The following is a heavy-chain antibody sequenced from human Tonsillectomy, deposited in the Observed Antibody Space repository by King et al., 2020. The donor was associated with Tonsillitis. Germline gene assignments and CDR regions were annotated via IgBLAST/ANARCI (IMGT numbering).Heavy chain of an antibody. CDR3: ARDSHDYGDFVGFDY. Sequence: VQLVESGAEVKKPGASVKVSCKASGYTFTTYGISWVRQAPGQGLEWMGWISTYNGNTNYAQNLQGRVTMTTDTSTTTAYMELRSLRSDDTAVYYCARDSHDYGDFVGFDYWGQGTLVTVSS. V-gene: IGHV1-18*04. CDR2: ISTYNGNT. J-gene: IGHJ4*02. D-gene: IGHD4-17*01. CDR1: GYTFTTYG.